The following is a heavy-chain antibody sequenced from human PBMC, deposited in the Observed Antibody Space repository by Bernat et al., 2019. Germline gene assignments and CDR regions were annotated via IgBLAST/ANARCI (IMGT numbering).Heavy chain of an antibody. Sequence: VQLVESGGGLVQPGGSLRLSCAASGFTFSSYAMSWVRQAPGKGLEWVSAISGSGGSTYYADSVKGRFTISRDNSKNTLYLQMNSLRAEDTAVYYCAKDPYYDFWSGYYLAQACWGQGTLVTVSS. CDR1: GFTFSSYA. D-gene: IGHD3-3*01. V-gene: IGHV3-23*04. J-gene: IGHJ4*02. CDR3: AKDPYYDFWSGYYLAQAC. CDR2: ISGSGGST.